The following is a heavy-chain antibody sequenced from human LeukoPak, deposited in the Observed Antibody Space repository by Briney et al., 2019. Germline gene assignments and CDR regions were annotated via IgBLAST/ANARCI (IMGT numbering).Heavy chain of an antibody. J-gene: IGHJ3*02. D-gene: IGHD3-16*02. CDR3: ARAFNDYVWGSYRYPDAFDI. CDR1: GGSITNNNCF. CDR2: INHSGST. Sequence: SETLSLTCTVSGGSITNNNCFWGRIRQPPGKGLEWIGEINHSGSTNYNPSLKSRVTISVDTSKNQFSLKLSSVTAADTAVYYCARAFNDYVWGSYRYPDAFDIWGQGTMVTVSS. V-gene: IGHV4-39*07.